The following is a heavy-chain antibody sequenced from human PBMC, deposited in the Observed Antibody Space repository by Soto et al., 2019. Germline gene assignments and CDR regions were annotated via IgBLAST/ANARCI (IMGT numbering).Heavy chain of an antibody. CDR2: IYHSGST. CDR3: ARDLGGNQGY. D-gene: IGHD1-26*01. CDR1: GYSISSGYY. J-gene: IGHJ4*02. V-gene: IGHV4-38-2*02. Sequence: PSETLSLTCAVSGYSISSGYYWGWIRQPPGKGLEWIGSIYHSGSTYYNPSLKSRVTISVDTSKNQFSLKLSSVTAADTAVYYCARDLGGNQGYWGQGTLVTVSS.